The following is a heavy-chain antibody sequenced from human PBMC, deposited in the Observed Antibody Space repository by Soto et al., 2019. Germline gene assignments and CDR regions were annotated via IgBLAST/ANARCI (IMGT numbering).Heavy chain of an antibody. V-gene: IGHV3-23*01. CDR2: ITASGVSA. J-gene: IGHJ3*01. CDR1: GFIFDSYA. CDR3: AKDRKANADASDV. Sequence: EVQLLESGGDLVQPGGSLRLSCAASGFIFDSYAMNWVRQAPGKGLEWVSTITASGVSAYYADSVKGRFTISRDNSKNTLYLQMNSLRAEDTAIYYCAKDRKANADASDVWGQGTMVTVSS.